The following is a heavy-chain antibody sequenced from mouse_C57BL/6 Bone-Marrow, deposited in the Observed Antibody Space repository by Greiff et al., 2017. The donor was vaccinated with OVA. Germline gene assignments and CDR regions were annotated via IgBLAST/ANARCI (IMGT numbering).Heavy chain of an antibody. D-gene: IGHD2-12*01. CDR2: INPNNGGT. V-gene: IGHV1-26*01. Sequence: VQLQQSGPELVKPGASVKISCKASGYTFTDYYMNWVKQSHGKSLEWIGDINPNNGGTSYNQKFKGKATLTVDKSSSTAYMELHSLTSADYAVYCCAREGAYYRHLFDYWGQGTTLTVSS. J-gene: IGHJ2*01. CDR3: AREGAYYRHLFDY. CDR1: GYTFTDYY.